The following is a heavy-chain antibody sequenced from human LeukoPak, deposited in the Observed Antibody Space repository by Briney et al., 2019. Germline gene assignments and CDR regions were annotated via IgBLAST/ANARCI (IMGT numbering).Heavy chain of an antibody. CDR1: GGSISSYY. Sequence: LETLSLTCTVSGGSISSYYWSWIRQPPGKGLEWIGYIYYSGSTNYNPSLKSRVTISVGTSKNQFSLKLSSVTAADTAVYYCARDLGGVGGFDYWGQGTLVTVSS. D-gene: IGHD3-10*01. V-gene: IGHV4-59*01. CDR2: IYYSGST. J-gene: IGHJ4*02. CDR3: ARDLGGVGGFDY.